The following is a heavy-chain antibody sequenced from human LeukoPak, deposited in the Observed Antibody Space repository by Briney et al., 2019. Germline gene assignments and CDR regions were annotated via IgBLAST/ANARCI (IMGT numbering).Heavy chain of an antibody. CDR2: INSDGSST. CDR3: ARDRPRYCSGGSCYNTNTFDY. V-gene: IGHV3-74*01. Sequence: RTGGSLRLSCAASGFTFSSYWMHWVRQAPGKGLVWVSHINSDGSSTTYADSVKGRFTISRDNAKNTLYLQMNSLRAEDTAVHYCARDRPRYCSGGSCYNTNTFDYWGQGTLVTVSS. CDR1: GFTFSSYW. D-gene: IGHD2-15*01. J-gene: IGHJ4*02.